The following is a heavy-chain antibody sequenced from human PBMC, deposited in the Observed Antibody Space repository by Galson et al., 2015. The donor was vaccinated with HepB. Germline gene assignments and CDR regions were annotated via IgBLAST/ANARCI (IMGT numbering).Heavy chain of an antibody. Sequence: SLRLSCAASGFIFSSYGMHWVRQAPGKGLEWVALISYDESNKYYANSVRGRSTISRDKSKNTAFLQMNSLRTEDTAVYYCARDRQPYCSTTSCYTGSDYFDPWGQGTLVTVSS. D-gene: IGHD2-2*02. CDR3: ARDRQPYCSTTSCYTGSDYFDP. CDR1: GFIFSSYG. V-gene: IGHV3-30-3*01. J-gene: IGHJ5*02. CDR2: ISYDESNK.